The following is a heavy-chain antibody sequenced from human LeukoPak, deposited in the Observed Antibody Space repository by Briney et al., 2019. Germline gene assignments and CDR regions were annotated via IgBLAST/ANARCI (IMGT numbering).Heavy chain of an antibody. J-gene: IGHJ4*02. V-gene: IGHV3-30-3*01. CDR2: ISYDGSNK. Sequence: GGSLRLSCAASGFTFSSYAMHWVRQAPGKGLEWVAVISYDGSNKYYADSVNGRFTISRDNSKNTLYLQMNSLRAEDTAVYYCARGPELSFFDDSSPLGYWGQGTLVTVSS. CDR1: GFTFSSYA. CDR3: ARGPELSFFDDSSPLGY. D-gene: IGHD3-22*01.